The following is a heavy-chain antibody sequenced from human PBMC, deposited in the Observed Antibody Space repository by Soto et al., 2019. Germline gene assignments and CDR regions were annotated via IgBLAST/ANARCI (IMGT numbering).Heavy chain of an antibody. V-gene: IGHV3-9*01. D-gene: IGHD3-22*01. Sequence: EVQLVESGGGLVQPGRSLRLSCAASGFTFDDYAMHWVRQAPGKGLEWVSGISWKSGSIGYADSVKGRFTISRDNAKNSLYLQMNSLRAEDTALYYCAKSSDSSGYYGVDYWGQGTLVTVSS. CDR3: AKSSDSSGYYGVDY. CDR1: GFTFDDYA. J-gene: IGHJ4*02. CDR2: ISWKSGSI.